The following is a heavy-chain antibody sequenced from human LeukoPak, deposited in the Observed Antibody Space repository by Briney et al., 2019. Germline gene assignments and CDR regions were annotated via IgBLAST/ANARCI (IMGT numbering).Heavy chain of an antibody. CDR2: ISSSSSTI. Sequence: PSETLSLTCTVSGGSISSYYWSWVRQAPGKGLEWVSYISSSSSTIYYADSVKGRFTISRDNAKNSLYLLMNSLRAEDTAVYYCARETLNLHYYGSGTVYYYYMDVWGKGTTVTVSS. J-gene: IGHJ6*03. D-gene: IGHD3-10*01. V-gene: IGHV3-48*01. CDR3: ARETLNLHYYGSGTVYYYYMDV. CDR1: GGSISSYY.